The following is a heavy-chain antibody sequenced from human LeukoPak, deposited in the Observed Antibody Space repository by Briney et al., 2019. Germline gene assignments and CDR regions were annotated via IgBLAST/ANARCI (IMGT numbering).Heavy chain of an antibody. Sequence: ASVKVSCKASGGTFSSYAISWVRQAPGQGLEWMGGIIPIFGTANYAQKFQGRVTITADESTSTAYMELSSLRSEDTAVYYCARDEQVYYGSGIHYWGQGTLVTVSS. CDR1: GGTFSSYA. CDR3: ARDEQVYYGSGIHY. CDR2: IIPIFGTA. D-gene: IGHD3-10*01. V-gene: IGHV1-69*01. J-gene: IGHJ4*02.